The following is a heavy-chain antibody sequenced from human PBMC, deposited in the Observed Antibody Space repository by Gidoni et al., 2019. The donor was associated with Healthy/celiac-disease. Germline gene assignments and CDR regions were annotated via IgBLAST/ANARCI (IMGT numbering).Heavy chain of an antibody. CDR1: GFTFSNAW. V-gene: IGHV3-15*01. Sequence: EVQLVESGGGLVKPGGSLRLSCAASGFTFSNAWMSWVRQAPGKGLEWVGRIKSKTDGGTTDYDAPVKGRFTISRDDAKNTLYLQMNSLKTEDTAVYYCTTDHRGYCSGGSCYPDYYYYGMDVWGQGTTVTVSS. D-gene: IGHD2-15*01. CDR3: TTDHRGYCSGGSCYPDYYYYGMDV. CDR2: IKSKTDGGTT. J-gene: IGHJ6*02.